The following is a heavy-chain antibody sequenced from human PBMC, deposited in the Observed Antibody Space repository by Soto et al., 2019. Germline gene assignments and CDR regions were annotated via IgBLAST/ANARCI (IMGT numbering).Heavy chain of an antibody. D-gene: IGHD3-3*01. CDR2: INHSGST. Sequence: PSETLSLTCAVYGGSFSGYYWSWIRQPPGKGLEWIGEINHSGSTNYNPSLKSRVTISVDTSKNQFSLKLSSVTAADTAVYYCARKRAQNYDIWSGYYYYFDYWGQGTLVTVSS. J-gene: IGHJ4*02. CDR3: ARKRAQNYDIWSGYYYYFDY. CDR1: GGSFSGYY. V-gene: IGHV4-34*01.